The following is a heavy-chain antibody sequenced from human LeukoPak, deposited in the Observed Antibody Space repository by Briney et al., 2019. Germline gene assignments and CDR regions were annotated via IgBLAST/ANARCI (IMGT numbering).Heavy chain of an antibody. CDR2: IYHSGST. CDR3: ARTYSSGWFGLQWVAEYFQH. CDR1: GGSISSSNW. V-gene: IGHV4-4*02. J-gene: IGHJ1*01. D-gene: IGHD6-19*01. Sequence: PSGTLSLTCAVSGGSISSSNWWSWVRQPPGKGLEWIGEIYHSGSTNYNPSLKSRVTISVDTSKNQFSLKLSSVTAADTAVYYCARTYSSGWFGLQWVAEYFQHWGQGTLVTVSS.